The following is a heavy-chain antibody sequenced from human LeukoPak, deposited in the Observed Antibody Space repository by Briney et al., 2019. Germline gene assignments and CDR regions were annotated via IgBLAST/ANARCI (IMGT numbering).Heavy chain of an antibody. J-gene: IGHJ6*04. V-gene: IGHV3-48*04. Sequence: GGSLRISCAASGFRFSSYSMNWVRQAPGKGLEWVSFISSSGSTIYYADSVKGRFTISRDNAKNSLYLQMNSLRAEDTAVYYCAELGITMIGGVWGKGTTVTISS. CDR3: AELGITMIGGV. CDR1: GFRFSSYS. D-gene: IGHD3-10*02. CDR2: ISSSGSTI.